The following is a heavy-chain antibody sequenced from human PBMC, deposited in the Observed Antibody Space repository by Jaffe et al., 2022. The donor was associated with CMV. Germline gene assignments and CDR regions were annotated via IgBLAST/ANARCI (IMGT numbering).Heavy chain of an antibody. CDR1: GYTLTELS. Sequence: QVQLIQSGAEVKKPGASVKVSCKVSGYTLTELSIHWVRQAPAKGLEWMGGFDPEEGETIYAQKFQGRVTMTEDTSTDTSYMELSSLRSEDTAVYYCATARLYFYGSGSYEFDYWGQGTLVTVSS. CDR2: FDPEEGET. D-gene: IGHD3-10*01. V-gene: IGHV1-24*01. J-gene: IGHJ4*02. CDR3: ATARLYFYGSGSYEFDY.